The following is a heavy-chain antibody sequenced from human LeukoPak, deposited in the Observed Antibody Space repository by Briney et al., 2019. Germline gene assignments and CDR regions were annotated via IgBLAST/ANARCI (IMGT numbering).Heavy chain of an antibody. CDR3: ARRWRGPGAFDI. V-gene: IGHV4-34*01. J-gene: IGHJ3*02. D-gene: IGHD5-24*01. Sequence: PSETLSLTCAVYGGSFSGYYWSWIRQPPGKGLEWIGEINHSGSTNYNPSLKSRVTISVDTSKNQFSLKLSSVTAADTAVYYCARRWRGPGAFDIWGQGTMVAVSS. CDR2: INHSGST. CDR1: GGSFSGYY.